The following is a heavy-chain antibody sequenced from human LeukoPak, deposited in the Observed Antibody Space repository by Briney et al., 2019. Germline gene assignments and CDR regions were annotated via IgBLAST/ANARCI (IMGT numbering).Heavy chain of an antibody. D-gene: IGHD5-18*01. J-gene: IGHJ6*03. V-gene: IGHV3-48*01. CDR1: GFTLSSYS. CDR2: ISSSSSTI. CDR3: ASSPRGYSYGVGYYYYMDV. Sequence: PGGSLRLSCAASGFTLSSYSMNWVRQAPGKGLEWVSYISSSSSTIYYADSVKGRFTISRDNAKNSLYLQMNSLRAEDTAVYYCASSPRGYSYGVGYYYYMDVWGKGTTVTVSS.